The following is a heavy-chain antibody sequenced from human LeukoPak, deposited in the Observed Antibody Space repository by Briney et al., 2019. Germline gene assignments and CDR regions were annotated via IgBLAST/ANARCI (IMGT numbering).Heavy chain of an antibody. J-gene: IGHJ5*02. V-gene: IGHV1-3*01. CDR3: ARDLGYCTGGTCYPNWFDP. CDR1: GYTFTSYA. Sequence: GASVKVSCKASGYTFTSYAMHWVRQAPGQRLKWMGWINAGNDNTKYSQKFQGRVTITRDTSASTAYMELSSLRSEDTAVYYCARDLGYCTGGTCYPNWFDPWGQGTLVTVSS. CDR2: INAGNDNT. D-gene: IGHD2-15*01.